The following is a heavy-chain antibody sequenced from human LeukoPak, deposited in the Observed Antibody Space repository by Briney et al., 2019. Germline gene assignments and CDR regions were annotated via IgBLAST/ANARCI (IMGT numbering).Heavy chain of an antibody. CDR3: ARSGYDKGLDAFDI. CDR2: ITSSSSYT. J-gene: IGHJ3*02. Sequence: GGSLRLSCAASGFTFNDYYMSWIRQAPGKGLEWVSYITSSSSYTNYADSVEGRFTISRNNAENSLYLQMNSLRAEDTAVYYCARSGYDKGLDAFDIWGQGTMVTVSS. CDR1: GFTFNDYY. D-gene: IGHD3-22*01. V-gene: IGHV3-11*03.